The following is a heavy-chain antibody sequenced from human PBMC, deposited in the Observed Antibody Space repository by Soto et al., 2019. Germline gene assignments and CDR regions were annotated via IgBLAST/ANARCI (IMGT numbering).Heavy chain of an antibody. V-gene: IGHV3-9*01. CDR3: TRDIFRTITTVDY. J-gene: IGHJ4*02. Sequence: DVQLVESGGGLVEPGRSLRLSCAASGFNFDDHAMNWVRLAPGKGLEWVSGISANGAFDGYANSVKGRFTISRDNAKNSLFLQMSSLRREDTAVYYCTRDIFRTITTVDYWGQGTLVTVSS. CDR1: GFNFDDHA. CDR2: ISANGAFD. D-gene: IGHD2-21*01.